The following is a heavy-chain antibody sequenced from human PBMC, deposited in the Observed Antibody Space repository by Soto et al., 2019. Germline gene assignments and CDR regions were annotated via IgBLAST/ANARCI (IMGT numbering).Heavy chain of an antibody. V-gene: IGHV4-39*01. CDR3: AKLYYDFWSGYSTPYYFDY. CDR1: GGSISSSSYY. Sequence: PSETLSLTCTVSGGSISSSSYYWGWIRQPPGKGLEWIGSIYYSGSTYYNPSLKSRVTISVDTSKNQFSLKLSSVTAADTAVYYCAKLYYDFWSGYSTPYYFDYWGQGTLVTVSS. CDR2: IYYSGST. D-gene: IGHD3-3*01. J-gene: IGHJ4*02.